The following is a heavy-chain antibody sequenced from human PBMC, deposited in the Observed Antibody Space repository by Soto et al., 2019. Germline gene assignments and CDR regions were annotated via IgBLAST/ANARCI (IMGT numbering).Heavy chain of an antibody. Sequence: GGSLRLSCAASGFTFSSYSMNWVRQAPGKGLEWVSYISSSSSTIYYADSVKGRFTISRDNAKNSLYLQMNSLRAEDTAVYYCATGPSYDILTGYYPPNWFDPWGQGTLVTVSS. CDR1: GFTFSSYS. D-gene: IGHD3-9*01. CDR2: ISSSSSTI. CDR3: ATGPSYDILTGYYPPNWFDP. J-gene: IGHJ5*02. V-gene: IGHV3-48*01.